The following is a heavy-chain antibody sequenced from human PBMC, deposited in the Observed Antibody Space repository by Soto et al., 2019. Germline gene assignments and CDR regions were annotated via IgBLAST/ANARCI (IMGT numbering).Heavy chain of an antibody. CDR2: IKQDGSEK. CDR3: ARGLCSSTSCYLYYYYYMDV. Sequence: GSLRLSCAASGFTFSSYWMSWVRQAPGKGLEWVANIKQDGSEKYYVDSVKGRFTISRDNAKNSLYLQMNSLRAEDTAVYYCARGLCSSTSCYLYYYYYMDVWGKGT. V-gene: IGHV3-7*01. J-gene: IGHJ6*03. D-gene: IGHD2-2*01. CDR1: GFTFSSYW.